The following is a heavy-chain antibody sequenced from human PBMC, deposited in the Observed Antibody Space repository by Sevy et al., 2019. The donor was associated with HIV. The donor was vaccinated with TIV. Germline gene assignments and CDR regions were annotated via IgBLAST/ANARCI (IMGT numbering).Heavy chain of an antibody. D-gene: IGHD3-10*01. CDR1: GFTFSSYG. CDR2: IWYDGSNK. CDR3: ARDDLKCGELPNWFDP. V-gene: IGHV3-33*01. J-gene: IGHJ5*02. Sequence: GGSLRLSCAASGFTFSSYGMHWVRQAPGKGLEWVAVIWYDGSNKYYADSVKGRFTISRDNSKNTLYLQMNSLRAEDTAVYYCARDDLKCGELPNWFDPWGQGTLVTVSS.